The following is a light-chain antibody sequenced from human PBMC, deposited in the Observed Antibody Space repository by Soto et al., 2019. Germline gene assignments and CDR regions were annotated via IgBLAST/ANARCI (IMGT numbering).Light chain of an antibody. CDR2: AAS. CDR3: QQSHNMPFT. J-gene: IGKJ3*01. CDR1: QSITNY. V-gene: IGKV1-39*01. Sequence: DIQMTQSPSSLSASVGDRVTITCRASQSITNYLNWYQNKPGKAPKLLVYAASSLQSGVPSRFSGSGSGTDFTLTISSLQPEDFATYFCQQSHNMPFTFGPGTKVDIK.